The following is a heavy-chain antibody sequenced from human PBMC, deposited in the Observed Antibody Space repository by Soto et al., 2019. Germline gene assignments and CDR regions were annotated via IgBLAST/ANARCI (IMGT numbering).Heavy chain of an antibody. CDR2: MYTSGST. Sequence: PSETLSLTCTVSGGSISSYYYSWVRQPPGKGLEWIGHMYTSGSTNYNPSLKSRVTISVDASRNQFSLNVKSVTAADTAVYFCARGRGEYDSSGYWTFDSWGQGTLGTVSS. D-gene: IGHD3-22*01. CDR3: ARGRGEYDSSGYWTFDS. J-gene: IGHJ4*02. CDR1: GGSISSYY. V-gene: IGHV4-59*01.